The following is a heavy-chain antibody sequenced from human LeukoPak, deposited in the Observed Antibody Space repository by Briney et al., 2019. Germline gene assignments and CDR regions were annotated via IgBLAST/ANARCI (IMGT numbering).Heavy chain of an antibody. CDR1: GFIFSSYG. J-gene: IGHJ4*02. CDR3: ARERTPKHYYGSGTYDRYFDH. V-gene: IGHV3-30*03. CDR2: ISYDGGNI. Sequence: PGGSLRLSCAASGFIFSSYGMHWVRQAPGKGLEWVAVISYDGGNISYTDSVKGRFTISRDNSKNTLYLQMNSLRAEDTALYYCARERTPKHYYGSGTYDRYFDHWGQGTLVTVSS. D-gene: IGHD3-10*01.